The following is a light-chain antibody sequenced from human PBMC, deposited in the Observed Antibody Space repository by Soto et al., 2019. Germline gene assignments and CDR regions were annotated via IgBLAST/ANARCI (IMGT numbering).Light chain of an antibody. V-gene: IGLV1-40*01. J-gene: IGLJ1*01. CDR2: GNS. CDR1: SSNIGAGYD. CDR3: QSYDSSLSGFYV. Sequence: QSALTRPPSVSGAAGQGVTISCTGSSSNIGAGYDVHWYQQLPGTAPKLLIYGNSNRPSGVPDRFSGSKSGTSASLAITGLQAEDEADYYCQSYDSSLSGFYVFGTGTKVTVL.